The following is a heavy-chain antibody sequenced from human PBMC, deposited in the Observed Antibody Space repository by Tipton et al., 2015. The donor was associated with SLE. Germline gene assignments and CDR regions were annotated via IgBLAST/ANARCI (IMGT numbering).Heavy chain of an antibody. CDR2: IYYSGST. D-gene: IGHD6-6*01. V-gene: IGHV4-59*11. CDR3: ARSGGSSSRHFDY. J-gene: IGHJ4*02. CDR1: GGSISSHY. Sequence: TLSLTCTVSGGSISSHYWSWIRQPPGKGLEWIGYIYYSGSTYYNPSLKSRVTISVDTSKNQFSLKLSSVTAADTAVYYCARSGGSSSRHFDYWGQGTLVTVSS.